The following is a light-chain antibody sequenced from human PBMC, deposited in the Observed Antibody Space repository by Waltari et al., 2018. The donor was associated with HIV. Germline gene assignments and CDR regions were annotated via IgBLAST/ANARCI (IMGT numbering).Light chain of an antibody. J-gene: IGLJ1*01. CDR3: QSYDNSLTSYV. V-gene: IGLV1-40*03. CDR1: SSNIRAGFD. Sequence: QSVLTQPPSVSGAPGQRVPISSSGNSSNIRAGFDVHWYQHLPGTAPKLLIYATTNRPSGVPDRFSGSKSGASASLAITGLQAEDEADYYCQSYDNSLTSYVFATGTRVTVL. CDR2: ATT.